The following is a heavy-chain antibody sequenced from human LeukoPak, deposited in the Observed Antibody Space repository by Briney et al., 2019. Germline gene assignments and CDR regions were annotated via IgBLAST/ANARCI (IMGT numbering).Heavy chain of an antibody. CDR1: GLTFSSYA. D-gene: IGHD1-1*01. Sequence: PGRSLRLSCAASGLTFSSYAMHWVRQAPGKGLEWVALISYDGNNKYYADSVKGRFTISRDNSKNTLYLQMNSLRAEDTAVYFCAKSRSGSANWALQIFDNWGQGTLVTVSS. CDR3: AKSRSGSANWALQIFDN. J-gene: IGHJ4*02. CDR2: ISYDGNNK. V-gene: IGHV3-30-3*02.